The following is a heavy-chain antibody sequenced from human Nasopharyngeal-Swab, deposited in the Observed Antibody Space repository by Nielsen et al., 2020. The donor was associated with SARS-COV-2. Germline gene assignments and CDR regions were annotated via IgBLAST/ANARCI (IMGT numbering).Heavy chain of an antibody. Sequence: GESLKISSAASGFTLSTYSMDWVRQVPGKGLEWVAHIGTSSTPIYYADSVRGRFSISRDNAKNSLSLLMSTLRGEDTAVYYCVRGWRSNSFDYWGQGARVTVSA. CDR2: IGTSSTPI. CDR3: VRGWRSNSFDY. V-gene: IGHV3-48*01. J-gene: IGHJ4*01. D-gene: IGHD2/OR15-2a*01. CDR1: GFTLSTYS.